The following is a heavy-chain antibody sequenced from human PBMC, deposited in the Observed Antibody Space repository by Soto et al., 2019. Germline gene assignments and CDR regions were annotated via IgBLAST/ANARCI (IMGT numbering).Heavy chain of an antibody. D-gene: IGHD2-21*02. J-gene: IGHJ3*02. CDR1: GYTFTGYH. CDR2: INPNSGGT. CDR3: ARLRLRLDAFDI. Sequence: GASVKVSCKASGYTFTGYHMHWVRQAPGQGPEWMGWINPNSGGTNYAQKFRGRVTMTRDTSISTAYMELSRLTSDDTAIYFCARLRLRLDAFDIWGQGTVVTVSS. V-gene: IGHV1-2*02.